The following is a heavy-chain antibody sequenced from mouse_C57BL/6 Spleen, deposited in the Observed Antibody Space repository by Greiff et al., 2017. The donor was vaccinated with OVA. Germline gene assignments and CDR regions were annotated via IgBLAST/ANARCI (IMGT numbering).Heavy chain of an antibody. D-gene: IGHD2-1*01. CDR2: IYPGSGNT. V-gene: IGHV1-66*01. CDR1: GYSFTSYY. CDR3: ARPYGNYASWFAY. Sequence: VKLMESGPELVKPGASVKISCKASGYSFTSYYIHWVKQRPGQGLEWIGWIYPGSGNTKYNEKFKGKATLTADTSSSTAYMQLSSLTSEDSAVYYCARPYGNYASWFAYWGQGTLVTVSA. J-gene: IGHJ3*01.